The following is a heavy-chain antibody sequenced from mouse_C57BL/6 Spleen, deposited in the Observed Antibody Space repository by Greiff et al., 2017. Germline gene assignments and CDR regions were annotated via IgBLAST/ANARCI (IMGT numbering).Heavy chain of an antibody. CDR3: ARWAELGRGLDY. CDR2: IDPSDSYT. V-gene: IGHV1-69*01. D-gene: IGHD4-1*01. J-gene: IGHJ2*01. Sequence: QVQLQQPGAELVMPGASVKLSCKASGYTFTSYWMHWVKQRPGQGLEWIGEIDPSDSYTNYNQKFKGKSTLTVDKSSSTAYMQLSSLTSEDSAVYYCARWAELGRGLDYWGQGTTLTVSS. CDR1: GYTFTSYW.